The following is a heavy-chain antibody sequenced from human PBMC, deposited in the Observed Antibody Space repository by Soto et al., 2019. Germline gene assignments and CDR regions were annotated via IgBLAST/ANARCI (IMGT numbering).Heavy chain of an antibody. CDR3: ARVYDFWSGYQTPFDY. CDR2: ISVYNGNT. J-gene: IGHJ4*02. Sequence: QVQLVQSGAEVKKPGASVKVSCKASGYTFTSYGISWVRQAPGQGLEWMGWISVYNGNTNYAQKFQGRVTMTTDTTTSTAYIELRSLRSDDTAVYYCARVYDFWSGYQTPFDYWGQGTLVTVSA. CDR1: GYTFTSYG. V-gene: IGHV1-18*01. D-gene: IGHD3-3*01.